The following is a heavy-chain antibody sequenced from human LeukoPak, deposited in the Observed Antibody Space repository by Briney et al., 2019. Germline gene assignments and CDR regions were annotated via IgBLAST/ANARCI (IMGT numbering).Heavy chain of an antibody. CDR3: ASALWEPRFYFDY. CDR2: INQDGSEK. J-gene: IGHJ4*02. Sequence: PGGSLRLSCAASGFNFSIYWMSWVRQVPGKGLEWVANINQDGSEKYYVDSVKGRFTISRDNAKNSLYLQMNSLGAEDTAVYYCASALWEPRFYFDYWGQGTLVTVSS. CDR1: GFNFSIYW. D-gene: IGHD1-26*01. V-gene: IGHV3-7*01.